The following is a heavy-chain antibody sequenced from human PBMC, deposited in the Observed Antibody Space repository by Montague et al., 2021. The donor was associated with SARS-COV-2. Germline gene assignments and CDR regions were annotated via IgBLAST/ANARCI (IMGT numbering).Heavy chain of an antibody. V-gene: IGHV4-59*13. Sequence: SETLSLTCTVSGDSIRSYHWTWIRQPPGKGLEWIGRISDSGRTIYNPSLKSRVTISVDTSKNQFFLYLRSMVAADTAIYYCTRDRGIAAADNYYYGMDVWGPGTTVTVSS. CDR1: GDSIRSYH. CDR2: ISDSGRT. D-gene: IGHD6-13*01. J-gene: IGHJ6*02. CDR3: TRDRGIAAADNYYYGMDV.